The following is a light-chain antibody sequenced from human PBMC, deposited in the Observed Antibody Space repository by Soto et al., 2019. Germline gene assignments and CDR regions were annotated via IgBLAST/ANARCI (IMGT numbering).Light chain of an antibody. J-gene: IGLJ2*01. CDR2: EVN. CDR1: SSDVGGYNY. Sequence: QSALTQPPSASGSPGQSVTISCTGTSSDVGGYNYVSWYQQHPGKAPKLMIFEVNKRPSGVPDRFSASKSGNTASLTVSGLQAEDEADYYCSSYAGSKNLVFGGGTQLTVL. V-gene: IGLV2-8*01. CDR3: SSYAGSKNLV.